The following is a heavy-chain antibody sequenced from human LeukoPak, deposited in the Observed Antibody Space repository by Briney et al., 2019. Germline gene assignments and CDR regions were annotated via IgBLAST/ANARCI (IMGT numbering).Heavy chain of an antibody. CDR3: ARDRTYYDSTGYYYDF. V-gene: IGHV4-4*07. Sequence: PSETLSLTCTVSGDSISSYYWSWIRQPAGKGLEWIARMSGSGSTNYNPSLKSRVTLSVDTSKNQFSLNLNSVTAADTAVYYCARDRTYYDSTGYYYDFWGQGTLVTASS. CDR1: GDSISSYY. D-gene: IGHD3-22*01. CDR2: MSGSGST. J-gene: IGHJ4*02.